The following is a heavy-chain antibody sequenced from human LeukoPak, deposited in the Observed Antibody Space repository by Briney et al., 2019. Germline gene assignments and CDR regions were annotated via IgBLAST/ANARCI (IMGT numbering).Heavy chain of an antibody. D-gene: IGHD3-10*01. Sequence: QPGGSLRLSCAASGFTFSSYGMHWVRQAPGKGLEWVAVIWYDGSNKYYADSVKGRFTISRDNSKNTLYLQMNSLRAEDTAVYYCARDGGSGSYPLLLGWGQGTLVTVSS. J-gene: IGHJ4*02. V-gene: IGHV3-33*01. CDR3: ARDGGSGSYPLLLG. CDR1: GFTFSSYG. CDR2: IWYDGSNK.